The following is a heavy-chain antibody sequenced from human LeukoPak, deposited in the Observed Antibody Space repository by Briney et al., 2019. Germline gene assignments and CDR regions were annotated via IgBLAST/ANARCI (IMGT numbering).Heavy chain of an antibody. D-gene: IGHD2-2*01. V-gene: IGHV3-23*01. Sequence: GGSLRLSCAASGFTFSTYAMTWVRQAPGKGLEWVSALSGSGASTFHADSVKGRFTISRDNPENTLYLQMNSLRDEDTAVYYCARGPKVPAPTYYFDYWGHGILVTVSS. CDR2: LSGSGAST. CDR3: ARGPKVPAPTYYFDY. CDR1: GFTFSTYA. J-gene: IGHJ4*01.